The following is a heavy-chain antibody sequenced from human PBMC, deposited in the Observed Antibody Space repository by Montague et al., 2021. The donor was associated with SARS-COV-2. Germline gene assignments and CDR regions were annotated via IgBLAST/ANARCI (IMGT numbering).Heavy chain of an antibody. D-gene: IGHD6-13*01. CDR1: GASISSRSYY. CDR2: IYYSGST. J-gene: IGHJ4*02. CDR3: ARSESPSYSSSPFDY. Sequence: TLSLTCTVSGASISSRSYYWSWIRQHPGKGLEWIGYIYYSGSTYYDPSLKSRLSISLDTSKNHFSLRLSSVTAADTAVYYCARSESPSYSSSPFDYWGQGTLVTVSS. V-gene: IGHV4-31*03.